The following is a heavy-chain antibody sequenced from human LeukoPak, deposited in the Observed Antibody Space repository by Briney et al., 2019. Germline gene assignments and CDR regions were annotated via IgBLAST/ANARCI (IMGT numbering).Heavy chain of an antibody. Sequence: PGGSLRLSCAASGFPFSSYGMHWVRQAPGKGLEWVAVTWYDGSYKWYADSVKGRFTISRDNFKSTLYLQMDSLRAEDTAVYYCARDRGSVGATAFGMDVWGQGILVSVSS. CDR3: ARDRGSVGATAFGMDV. CDR1: GFPFSSYG. V-gene: IGHV3-33*01. CDR2: TWYDGSYK. D-gene: IGHD1-26*01. J-gene: IGHJ4*02.